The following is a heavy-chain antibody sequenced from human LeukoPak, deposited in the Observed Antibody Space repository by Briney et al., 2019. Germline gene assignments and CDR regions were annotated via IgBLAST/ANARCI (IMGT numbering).Heavy chain of an antibody. D-gene: IGHD1-26*01. CDR3: TTDLTSAIYYY. J-gene: IGHJ4*02. V-gene: IGHV3-23*01. CDR1: GFTFSSYA. CDR2: ISGSGGST. Sequence: GGSLRLSCAASGFTFSSYAMSWVRQAPGKGLEWVSAISGSGGSTYYADSVKGRYTISRDNSKNTLYLQMNSLRAEDTAVYYCTTDLTSAIYYYWGQGTLVTVSS.